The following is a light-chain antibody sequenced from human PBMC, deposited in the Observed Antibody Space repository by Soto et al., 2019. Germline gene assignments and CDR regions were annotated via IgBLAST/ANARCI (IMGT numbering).Light chain of an antibody. V-gene: IGKV3-20*01. Sequence: IVLTQSPGTLSLSPGERATLSCRASQSVSSSYLAWYQQKPGQAPRPLIYGASSRATGITDRFSGSGSGTDFTLTISRLEPEDFAVYYCQQYGSSPLTFGGGTKVEIK. CDR3: QQYGSSPLT. CDR2: GAS. CDR1: QSVSSSY. J-gene: IGKJ4*01.